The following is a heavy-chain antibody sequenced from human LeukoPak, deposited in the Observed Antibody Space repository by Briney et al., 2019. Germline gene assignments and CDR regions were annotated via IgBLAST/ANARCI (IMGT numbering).Heavy chain of an antibody. J-gene: IGHJ3*02. D-gene: IGHD3-3*01. Sequence: GGSLRLSCAASGFTFSSYSMNWVRQAPGKGLEWVSSISSSSSYIYYADSVKGRFTISRDNAKNSLYLRMNSLRAEDTAVYYCARDDARSDFWSGYYGYAFDIWGQGTMVTVSS. CDR2: ISSSSSYI. CDR3: ARDDARSDFWSGYYGYAFDI. V-gene: IGHV3-21*01. CDR1: GFTFSSYS.